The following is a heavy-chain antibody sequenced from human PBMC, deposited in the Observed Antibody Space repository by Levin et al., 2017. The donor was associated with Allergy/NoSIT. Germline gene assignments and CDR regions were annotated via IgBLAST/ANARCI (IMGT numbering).Heavy chain of an antibody. CDR3: ARGGTTGGSMDV. CDR2: IWYDGSNE. CDR1: GFTFSSYG. V-gene: IGHV3-33*01. D-gene: IGHD1-7*01. Sequence: GGSLRLSCAASGFTFSSYGMHWVRQAPGKGLEWVTVIWYDGSNEYYADSVKGRFTISRDNSKNTLYLQMNSLRAEDTAVYYCARGGTTGGSMDVWGKGTPVTVSS. J-gene: IGHJ6*03.